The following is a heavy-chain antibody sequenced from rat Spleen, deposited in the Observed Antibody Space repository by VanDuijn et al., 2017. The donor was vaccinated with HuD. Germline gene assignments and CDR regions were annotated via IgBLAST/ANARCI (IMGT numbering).Heavy chain of an antibody. CDR3: AWQGGIADY. J-gene: IGHJ2*01. CDR1: GFTFSTAW. Sequence: EVQVLESGGGLVQPGNSLKLSCATSGFTFSTAWMYWYRQFPEKRLAWVARIKAKSNNYATDYTESVKGRFTISRDDSKSSIYLQMNNLKEEDTAIYYCAWQGGIADYWGQGVMVTVSS. V-gene: IGHV6-6*01. D-gene: IGHD1-11*01. CDR2: IKAKSNNYAT.